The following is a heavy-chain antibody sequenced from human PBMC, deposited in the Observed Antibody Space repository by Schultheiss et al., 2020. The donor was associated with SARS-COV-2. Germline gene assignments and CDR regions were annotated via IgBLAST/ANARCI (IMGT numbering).Heavy chain of an antibody. CDR3: AKDDDYVWGSYRFVY. V-gene: IGHV3-23*01. D-gene: IGHD3-16*02. J-gene: IGHJ4*02. Sequence: GGSLRLSCAASGFTFSSYTMNWVRQAPGKGLEWVSAISGSGGSTYYADSVKGRFTISRDNSKNTLYLQMNSLRAEDTAVYYCAKDDDYVWGSYRFVYWGQGTLVTVSS. CDR2: ISGSGGST. CDR1: GFTFSSYT.